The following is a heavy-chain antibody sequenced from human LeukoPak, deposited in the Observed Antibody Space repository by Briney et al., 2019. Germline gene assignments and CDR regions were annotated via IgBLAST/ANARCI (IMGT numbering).Heavy chain of an antibody. CDR3: ARHSYYDSSGYYLPTRGNWFDP. J-gene: IGHJ5*02. CDR2: IRSKTNSYAT. D-gene: IGHD3-22*01. Sequence: GGSLRLSCAASGFTLSGSAMHWVRQASGKGLEWVGRIRSKTNSYATEYAASVKGRFTISRDDSKNTAYLQLNSLKTEDTAMYYCARHSYYDSSGYYLPTRGNWFDPWGQGTLVTVSS. V-gene: IGHV3-73*01. CDR1: GFTLSGSA.